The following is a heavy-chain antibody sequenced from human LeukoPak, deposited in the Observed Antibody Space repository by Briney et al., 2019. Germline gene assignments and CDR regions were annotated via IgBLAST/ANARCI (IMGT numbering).Heavy chain of an antibody. CDR1: GFTVSSNY. CDR3: ARDTIYSGYDPTFDY. Sequence: GGSLRLSCAASGFTVSSNYMNWFRQAPGKGLEWVPVIYSGGSTYYADSVKGRFTISRDNSKNTLYLQMNSLRAEDTAVYYCARDTIYSGYDPTFDYWGQGTLVTVSS. D-gene: IGHD5-12*01. J-gene: IGHJ4*02. V-gene: IGHV3-53*01. CDR2: IYSGGST.